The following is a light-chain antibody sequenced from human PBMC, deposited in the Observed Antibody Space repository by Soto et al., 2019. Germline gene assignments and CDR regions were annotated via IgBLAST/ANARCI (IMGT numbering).Light chain of an antibody. J-gene: IGKJ1*01. V-gene: IGKV1-8*01. Sequence: AIRMTQSPSSFSASTGDRVTITCRASQGISSYLAWYQQKPGKAPKLLIYAASTLQSGVPSRFSGSGSWTDFTLTISCLQSEYVANDDCQQYYSYPRTFGQGTKVESK. CDR3: QQYYSYPRT. CDR1: QGISSY. CDR2: AAS.